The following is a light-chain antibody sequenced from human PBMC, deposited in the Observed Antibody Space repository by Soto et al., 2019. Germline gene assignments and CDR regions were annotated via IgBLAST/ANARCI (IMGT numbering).Light chain of an antibody. J-gene: IGLJ3*02. V-gene: IGLV2-11*01. Sequence: QSVLTQPRSVSRSPGQSVTISCTGTSSDVGGYNYVSWYQQHPGKAPKLMIYDVSKRPSGVPDRFSGSKSGNTASLTISGLQAEDEADYYCCSYAGSYSWVFGGGTKLTVL. CDR2: DVS. CDR1: SSDVGGYNY. CDR3: CSYAGSYSWV.